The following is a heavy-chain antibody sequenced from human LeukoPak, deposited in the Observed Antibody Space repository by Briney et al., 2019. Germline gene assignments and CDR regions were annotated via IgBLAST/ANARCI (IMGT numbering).Heavy chain of an antibody. V-gene: IGHV3-21*01. J-gene: IGHJ4*02. Sequence: GGSLRLSCAASGFTFSSYSMNWVRQAPGKGLEWVSSISSSSSYIYYADSVKGRFTISRDNAKNSLYLQMNSLRAEDTAVYYCARGDYDILTGLYYLDYWGQGTLVTVSS. CDR2: ISSSSSYI. CDR1: GFTFSSYS. D-gene: IGHD3-9*01. CDR3: ARGDYDILTGLYYLDY.